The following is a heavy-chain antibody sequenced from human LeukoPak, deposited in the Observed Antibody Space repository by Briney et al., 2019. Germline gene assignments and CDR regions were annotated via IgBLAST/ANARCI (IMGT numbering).Heavy chain of an antibody. Sequence: GGSLRLSCAASGFTFSRNWMHWVRQAPGKGLVWVSRINSDGSITNYADSVKGRFTISRDNAKNTLYLQMSSLRAEDTAVYCCAKIHAYWGQGTLVTVSS. V-gene: IGHV3-74*01. CDR2: INSDGSIT. CDR1: GFTFSRNW. CDR3: AKIHAY. J-gene: IGHJ4*02.